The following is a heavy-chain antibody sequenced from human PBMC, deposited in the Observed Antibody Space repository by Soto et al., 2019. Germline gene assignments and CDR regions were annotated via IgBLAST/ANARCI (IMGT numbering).Heavy chain of an antibody. CDR2: IYSSGNI. J-gene: IGHJ2*01. V-gene: IGHV3-53*02. Sequence: EVQLVETGGDLIQPGGSLRLSCAASGLSVSSNYMSWVRQAPGRGLEWVSVIYSSGNIYYRDSVKGRFTISRDNSKNTLFLQMNCLRDEDTAVYYCATGIKAVVRSWYFDLWGRGTLVTVSS. CDR3: ATGIKAVVRSWYFDL. CDR1: GLSVSSNY. D-gene: IGHD5-18*01.